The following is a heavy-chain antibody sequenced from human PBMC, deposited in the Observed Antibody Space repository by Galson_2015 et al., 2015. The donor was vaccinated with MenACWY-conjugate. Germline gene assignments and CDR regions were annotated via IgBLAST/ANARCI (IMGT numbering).Heavy chain of an antibody. J-gene: IGHJ4*02. Sequence: SLRLSCAASGFIFNNYWMSWVRQVPGKGPEWVANIKRDGSEKYYVDSVRGRFTTSRDNAKNSLYLQMNSLRAEDTAVYYCARDLGFYCSRNDCYSPYWGQGTLVTVSS. V-gene: IGHV3-7*03. CDR3: ARDLGFYCSRNDCYSPY. D-gene: IGHD2-2*01. CDR1: GFIFNNYW. CDR2: IKRDGSEK.